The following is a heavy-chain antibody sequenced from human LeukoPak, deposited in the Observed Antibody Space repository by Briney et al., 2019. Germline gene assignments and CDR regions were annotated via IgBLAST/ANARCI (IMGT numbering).Heavy chain of an antibody. Sequence: GGSLRLSCAVSGITLSNYGMSWVRQAPGKGLEWVAGIGGSGGRTNYADSVKGRFTISRDSPKNTLYLQMSSLRAEDTAVYFCAKRGVVIRVVLVGFHKEAYYFDSWGQGALVTVSS. CDR1: GITLSNYG. CDR2: IGGSGGRT. J-gene: IGHJ4*02. V-gene: IGHV3-23*01. CDR3: AKRGVVIRVVLVGFHKEAYYFDS. D-gene: IGHD3-10*01.